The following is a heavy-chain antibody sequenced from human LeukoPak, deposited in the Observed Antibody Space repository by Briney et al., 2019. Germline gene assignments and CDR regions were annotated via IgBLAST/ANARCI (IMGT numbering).Heavy chain of an antibody. Sequence: GGSLRLSCAASGFTFRSYWMSWVRQALGKGLEWVANIKGDGSAKYYVDSVKGRFTITRDNAKSSLFLQMNSLRAEDTAVYYCARLVLSRTWFDDFWGQGTLVTVSS. CDR3: ARLVLSRTWFDDF. CDR1: GFTFRSYW. V-gene: IGHV3-7*01. CDR2: IKGDGSAK. J-gene: IGHJ4*02. D-gene: IGHD6-13*01.